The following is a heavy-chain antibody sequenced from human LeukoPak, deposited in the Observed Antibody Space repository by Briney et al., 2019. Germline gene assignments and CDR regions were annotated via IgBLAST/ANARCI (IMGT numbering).Heavy chain of an antibody. Sequence: GGSLTLSCVASGFSFSSYAMSWVRQAPGKALERLSLISDSGESPPDADSAKGRFTISRDNSKNTLYLQMNSLRAEDTAVYYCAKDPILTSSWYFDLWGRGTLVTVSS. J-gene: IGHJ2*01. D-gene: IGHD2-15*01. CDR2: ISDSGESP. CDR1: GFSFSSYA. V-gene: IGHV3-23*01. CDR3: AKDPILTSSWYFDL.